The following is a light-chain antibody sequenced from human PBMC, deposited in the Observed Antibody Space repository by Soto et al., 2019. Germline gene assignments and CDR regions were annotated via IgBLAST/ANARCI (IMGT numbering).Light chain of an antibody. Sequence: DIQMTQSPSSLSASVGDRVTVTCRASQSITTYLNWYQQKPGKAPKLLMYAASSLQSGVPSRFSGSGSGTEFTLTITSLQPEDFATYICQQSYGSPWTFGQETKVEIK. CDR1: QSITTY. J-gene: IGKJ1*01. V-gene: IGKV1-39*01. CDR3: QQSYGSPWT. CDR2: AAS.